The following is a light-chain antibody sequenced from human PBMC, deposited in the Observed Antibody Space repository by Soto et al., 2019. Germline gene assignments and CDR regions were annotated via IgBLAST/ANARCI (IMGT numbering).Light chain of an antibody. Sequence: QLVLTQPPSASGSPGQSVTIYCTGTKNDSGVYDYVSWYQHHPGKAPRLIIYEVVQRPSGVPDRFSGSKSGNTASLTVSGLQAADEADYFCKSYAGSNTYVFGSGTKLTVL. V-gene: IGLV2-8*01. CDR1: KNDSGVYDY. CDR3: KSYAGSNTYV. CDR2: EVV. J-gene: IGLJ1*01.